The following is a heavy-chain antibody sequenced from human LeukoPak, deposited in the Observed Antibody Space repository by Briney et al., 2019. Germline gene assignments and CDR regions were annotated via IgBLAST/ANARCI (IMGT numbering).Heavy chain of an antibody. J-gene: IGHJ4*02. CDR1: GGSISSYY. D-gene: IGHD1-14*01. CDR2: IYYSGST. V-gene: IGHV4-59*01. CDR3: ARDNPRGPFDC. Sequence: SETLSLTCTVSGGSISSYYWSWIRQPPGKGLEWIGYIYYSGSTNYNPSLKSRVTISVDTSKNQFSLKLSSVTAADTAVYYCARDNPRGPFDCWGQGTLVTVSS.